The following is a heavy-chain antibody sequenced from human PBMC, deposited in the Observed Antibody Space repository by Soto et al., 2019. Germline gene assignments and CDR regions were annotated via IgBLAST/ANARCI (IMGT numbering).Heavy chain of an antibody. CDR1: GFTFSTYA. J-gene: IGHJ4*02. Sequence: EVQLLESGGKLVQPGGSLTLSCAASGFTFSTYAMAWVRQAPGKGLEWVSGVSASGLNTDYADPVKGRFYIARDNSKNKVSLHMNSLRAEDTALYYCATDRPRSTSGYYFDHWGQGTPVTVSS. D-gene: IGHD2-2*01. CDR3: ATDRPRSTSGYYFDH. CDR2: VSASGLNT. V-gene: IGHV3-23*01.